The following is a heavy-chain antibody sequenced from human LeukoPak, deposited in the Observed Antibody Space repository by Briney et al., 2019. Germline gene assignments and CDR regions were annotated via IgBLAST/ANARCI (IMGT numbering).Heavy chain of an antibody. J-gene: IGHJ4*02. CDR2: INPNSGGT. CDR1: GYTFTGYC. D-gene: IGHD3-10*01. Sequence: ASVKVSCKASGYTFTGYCMHGVRQAPGQGLEWMGWINPNSGGTNYAQKFQGRVTTTRDTSISTAYMELSRLRSDDTAVYYCARTPFGAPKFDYWGQGTLVTVSS. CDR3: ARTPFGAPKFDY. V-gene: IGHV1-2*02.